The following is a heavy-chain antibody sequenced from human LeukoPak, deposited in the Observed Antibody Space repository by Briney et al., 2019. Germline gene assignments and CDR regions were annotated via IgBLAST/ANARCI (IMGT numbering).Heavy chain of an antibody. CDR3: ARARVAGDIVTTVSDY. CDR1: GFTFSSHL. V-gene: IGHV3-74*01. D-gene: IGHD5-12*01. Sequence: GGSLRLSCAASGFTFSSHLMHWVRQAPGKGLVWVSRISSDGTYTNYADSVRGRFTISRDNSKNTLHLQMNSLRAEDTAVYYCARARVAGDIVTTVSDYWGQGTLVTVSS. J-gene: IGHJ4*02. CDR2: ISSDGTYT.